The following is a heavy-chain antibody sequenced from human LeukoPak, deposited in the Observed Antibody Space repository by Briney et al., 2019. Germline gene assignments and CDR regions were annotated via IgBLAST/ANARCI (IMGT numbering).Heavy chain of an antibody. J-gene: IGHJ4*02. D-gene: IGHD6-19*01. CDR1: GGSISSYY. V-gene: IGHV4-59*01. Sequence: PSETLSLTCTVFGGSISSYYWSWIRQPPGKGLEWIGYIYYSGSTNCNPSLKSRVTISVDTSKNQFSLKLSSVTAADTAVYYCAREHSSGQIDYWGQGTLVTVSS. CDR3: AREHSSGQIDY. CDR2: IYYSGST.